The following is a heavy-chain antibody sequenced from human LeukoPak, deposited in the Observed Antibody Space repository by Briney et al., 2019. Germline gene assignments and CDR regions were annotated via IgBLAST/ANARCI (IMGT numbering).Heavy chain of an antibody. CDR1: GYTFTSYD. Sequence: ASVKVSCKASGYTFTSYDINWVRQATGQGLEWMGWMSPNSGNTGYAQKFQGRVTMTRNTFINTAYMELSSLRSEDTAVYYCARDSSGGSYYYFDYWGQGTLVTVSS. CDR3: ARDSSGGSYYYFDY. J-gene: IGHJ4*02. D-gene: IGHD3-22*01. CDR2: MSPNSGNT. V-gene: IGHV1-8*01.